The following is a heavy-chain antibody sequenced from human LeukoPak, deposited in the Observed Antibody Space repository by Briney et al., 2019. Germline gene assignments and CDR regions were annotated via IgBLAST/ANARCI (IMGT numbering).Heavy chain of an antibody. V-gene: IGHV3-21*04. Sequence: ETLSLTCTVSGGSLGSYYWNWVRQAPGKGLEWVSSISSSSSYIYYADSVKGRFTISRDNAKNSLYLQMNSLRAEDTAVYYCASSMIEDGPLDYWGQGTLVTVSS. J-gene: IGHJ4*02. CDR2: ISSSSSYI. CDR3: ASSMIEDGPLDY. CDR1: GGSLGSYY. D-gene: IGHD3-22*01.